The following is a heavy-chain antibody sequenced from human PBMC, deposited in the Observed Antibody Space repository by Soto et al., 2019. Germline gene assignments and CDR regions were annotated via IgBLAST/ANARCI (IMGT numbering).Heavy chain of an antibody. CDR1: GFAFRDST. J-gene: IGHJ3*02. D-gene: IGHD6-6*01. CDR2: STYTGDTP. Sequence: PGGSLRLSCSASGFAFRDSTMHWVRQAPGRGLEQLGTSTYTGDTPYYADSVKGRFTISRDNSQSTLYLQMNSLRAEDTALYYCARRAFGSSRSFDIWGQGTMVTVSS. V-gene: IGHV3-64*04. CDR3: ARRAFGSSRSFDI.